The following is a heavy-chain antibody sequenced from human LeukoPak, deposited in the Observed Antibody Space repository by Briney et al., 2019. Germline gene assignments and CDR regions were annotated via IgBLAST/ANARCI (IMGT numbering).Heavy chain of an antibody. CDR3: ARDYGSGSYLDY. CDR2: IWYDGSNK. V-gene: IGHV3-33*08. J-gene: IGHJ4*02. CDR1: GFIFNNYA. D-gene: IGHD3-10*01. Sequence: GGSLRLSCAASGFIFNNYAMSWVRQAPGKGLEWVAVIWYDGSNKYYADSVKGRFTISRDNSKNTLYLQMNSLRAEDTAVYYCARDYGSGSYLDYWGQGTLVTVSS.